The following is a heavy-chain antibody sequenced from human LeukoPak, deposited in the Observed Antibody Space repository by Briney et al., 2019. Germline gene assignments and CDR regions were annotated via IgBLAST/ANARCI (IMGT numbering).Heavy chain of an antibody. CDR1: GFTVSSNY. CDR2: IYSGGST. V-gene: IGHV3-53*01. J-gene: IGHJ3*02. Sequence: PGGSLRLSCAASGFTVSSNYMSWVRQAPGKGLEWVSVIYSGGSTYYADSVKGRFTISRDNSKNTLYLQMNSLRAEDTAVYYCARDSGYCGGDCYSDAFDIWGQGTMVTVSS. CDR3: ARDSGYCGGDCYSDAFDI. D-gene: IGHD2-21*02.